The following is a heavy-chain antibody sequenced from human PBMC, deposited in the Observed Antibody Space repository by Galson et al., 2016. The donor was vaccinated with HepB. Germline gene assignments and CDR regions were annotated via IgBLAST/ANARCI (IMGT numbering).Heavy chain of an antibody. CDR3: ARVPAEIDYDFWTGYYRGVYYGMDV. V-gene: IGHV3-21*01. Sequence: SLRLSCAASGFTFTSCSMNWVRQAPGKGLEWVSSISTDSGYIYYADSVKGRFTISRDNAKNSLSLQMNSLRADDTAVYYCARVPAEIDYDFWTGYYRGVYYGMDVWGQGTTVTVSS. CDR2: ISTDSGYI. CDR1: GFTFTSCS. J-gene: IGHJ6*02. D-gene: IGHD3-3*01.